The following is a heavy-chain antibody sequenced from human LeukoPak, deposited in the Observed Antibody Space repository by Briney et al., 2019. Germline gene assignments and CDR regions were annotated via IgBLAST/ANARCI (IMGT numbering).Heavy chain of an antibody. CDR1: GYTLTGYY. CDR3: ARALYYGSGSPFDY. J-gene: IGHJ4*02. V-gene: IGHV1-2*02. Sequence: ASVKVSCKASGYTLTGYYIHWVRQAPGQGLEWMGWINPNSGGTNFAQKFQGRVTMTTDTSISTSYMELSRLRSDDTAVFYCARALYYGSGSPFDYWGQGTLVTVSS. CDR2: INPNSGGT. D-gene: IGHD3-10*01.